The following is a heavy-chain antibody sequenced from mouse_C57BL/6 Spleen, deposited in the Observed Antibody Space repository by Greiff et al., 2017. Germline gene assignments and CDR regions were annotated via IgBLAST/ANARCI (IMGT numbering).Heavy chain of an antibody. CDR3: AREGPGLRYVDY. V-gene: IGHV5-17*01. CDR2: ISSGSSTI. Sequence: EVKLVESGGGLVKPGGSLKLSCAASGFTFSDYGMHWVRQAPEKGLEWVAYISSGSSTIYYADTVKGRFTISRDNAKNTLFLQMTSLRSEDTAMYYGAREGPGLRYVDYWGQGTTLTVSS. CDR1: GFTFSDYG. J-gene: IGHJ2*01. D-gene: IGHD1-1*01.